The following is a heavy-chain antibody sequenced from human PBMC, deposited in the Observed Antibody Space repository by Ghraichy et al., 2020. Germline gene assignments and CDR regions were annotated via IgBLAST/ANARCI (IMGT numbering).Heavy chain of an antibody. V-gene: IGHV4-31*03. CDR2: IYYSGST. CDR3: ARGNYDFWSGYRYYYYGMDV. CDR1: GGSISSGGYY. J-gene: IGHJ6*02. Sequence: TLSLTCTVSGGSISSGGYYWSWIRQHPGKGLEWIGYIYYSGSTYYNPSLKSRVTISVDTSKNQFSLKLSSVTAADTAVYYCARGNYDFWSGYRYYYYGMDVWGQGTTVTVSS. D-gene: IGHD3-3*01.